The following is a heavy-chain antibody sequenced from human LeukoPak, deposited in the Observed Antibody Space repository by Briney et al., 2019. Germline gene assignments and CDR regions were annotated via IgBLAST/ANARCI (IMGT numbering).Heavy chain of an antibody. J-gene: IGHJ4*02. CDR3: ARETAPYSSSRYDY. D-gene: IGHD6-6*01. CDR1: GFTFSSYS. CDR2: ISSSSSYI. V-gene: IGHV3-21*01. Sequence: PGGSLRLSCAASGFTFSSYSMNWVRQAPGKGLEWVSSISSSSSYIYYADSVKGRFTISRDNAKNSLYLQMNSLRAEDTAVYYCARETAPYSSSRYDYWGQGTLVTVSS.